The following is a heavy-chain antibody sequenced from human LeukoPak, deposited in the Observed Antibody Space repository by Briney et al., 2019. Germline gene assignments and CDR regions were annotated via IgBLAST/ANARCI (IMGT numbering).Heavy chain of an antibody. V-gene: IGHV3-23*01. J-gene: IGHJ4*02. CDR2: ISGSGGST. D-gene: IGHD4-17*01. CDR3: AKEGGDYVSLDY. CDR1: GFTFSSYA. Sequence: PGGSLRLSCAASGFTFSSYAMSWVRQAPGKGLEWVSAISGSGGSTYYADSVKCRFTISRDNTKNTLYLQMNSLRAEDTAVYYCAKEGGDYVSLDYWGQGTLVTVSS.